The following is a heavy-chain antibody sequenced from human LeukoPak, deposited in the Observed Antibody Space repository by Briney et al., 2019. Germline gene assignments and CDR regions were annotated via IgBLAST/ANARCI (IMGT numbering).Heavy chain of an antibody. J-gene: IGHJ5*02. CDR2: ISAYNGNT. CDR3: ARTLSGSYPENWFDP. Sequence: GSVQVSFQASGYTFTTYGISWGRRAPGQGRGWMGWISAYNGNTNFAQKLQGRVTMTTDASTSTAYMQLRSLRSDDTAVYYCARTLSGSYPENWFDPWGQGTLVTVSS. V-gene: IGHV1-18*01. CDR1: GYTFTTYG. D-gene: IGHD1-26*01.